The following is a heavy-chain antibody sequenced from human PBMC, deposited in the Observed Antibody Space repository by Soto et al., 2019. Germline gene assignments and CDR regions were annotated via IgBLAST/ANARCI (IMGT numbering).Heavy chain of an antibody. V-gene: IGHV1-69*01. CDR2: IIPIFGTA. D-gene: IGHD2-21*02. CDR1: CCTFSSYA. J-gene: IGHJ6*02. CDR3: ARLYCGGDCYLRYYYYGMDV. Sequence: VQVYCQPSCCTFSSYAIMRVRQAPGQGLEWMGGIIPIFGTANYAQKFQVRVTITADESTSTAYMELSSLRSEDTAVYYCARLYCGGDCYLRYYYYGMDVWGQGTTVTVSS.